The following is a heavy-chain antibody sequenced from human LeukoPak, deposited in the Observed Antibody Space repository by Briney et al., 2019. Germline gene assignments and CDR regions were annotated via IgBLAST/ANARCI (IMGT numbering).Heavy chain of an antibody. D-gene: IGHD3-10*01. CDR3: AREHYGSGSYSGYFDY. Sequence: SQTLSLTCTVSGGSISSGDYYWSWIRQPPGKGLEWIGYIYYSGSDYYNPSLKSRVTISVDTSKNQFSLKLSSVTAADTAVYYCAREHYGSGSYSGYFDYWGQGSLVTVSS. CDR2: IYYSGSD. V-gene: IGHV4-30-4*01. CDR1: GGSISSGDYY. J-gene: IGHJ4*02.